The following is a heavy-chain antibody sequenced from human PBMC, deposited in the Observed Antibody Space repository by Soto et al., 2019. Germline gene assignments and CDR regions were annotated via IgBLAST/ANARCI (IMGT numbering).Heavy chain of an antibody. CDR2: TYYRSIWQT. J-gene: IGHJ5*02. Sequence: QVQLQQSGPGLVKPSQTLSLTCAISGDSVSSNDAVWNWIRQSPSRGLEWLGRTYYRSIWQTGYAVSVKGRLTINPVASKTQFSLQLNSVTPEDTAMYYCARLVGNSWLDHWGQGTLVTVSA. CDR3: ARLVGNSWLDH. CDR1: GDSVSSNDAV. D-gene: IGHD6-6*01. V-gene: IGHV6-1*01.